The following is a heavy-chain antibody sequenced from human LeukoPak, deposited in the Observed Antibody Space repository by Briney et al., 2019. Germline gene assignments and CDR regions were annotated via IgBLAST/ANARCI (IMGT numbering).Heavy chain of an antibody. V-gene: IGHV4-34*01. CDR2: INHSGST. J-gene: IGHJ4*02. Sequence: PSETLSLTCVHYVGSFSGYYWSWSRQPPGEGREWIGEINHSGSTNYNPSLKSRVTISVYTSKNQFPLKLSSVAAAETARYFCSRGKRGCSRSWYDYWGQGTLVTVSS. D-gene: IGHD6-13*01. CDR1: VGSFSGYY. CDR3: SRGKRGCSRSWYDY.